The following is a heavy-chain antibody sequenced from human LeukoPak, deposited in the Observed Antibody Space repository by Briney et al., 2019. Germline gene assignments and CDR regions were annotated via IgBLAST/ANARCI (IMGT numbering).Heavy chain of an antibody. V-gene: IGHV4-34*01. CDR1: GGSFSGYY. Sequence: PSETLSLTCAVYGGSFSGYYWSWIRQPPGKGLEWIGEINHRGSTNYNPSLKSRVTISVDTSKNQFSLKLSSVTAADTAVYYCARGYDFWSGYYRRYYFDYWAREPWSPSPQ. CDR3: ARGYDFWSGYYRRYYFDY. CDR2: INHRGST. D-gene: IGHD3-3*01. J-gene: IGHJ4*02.